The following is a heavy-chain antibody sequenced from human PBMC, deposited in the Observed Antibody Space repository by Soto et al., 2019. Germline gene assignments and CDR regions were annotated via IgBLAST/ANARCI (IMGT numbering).Heavy chain of an antibody. D-gene: IGHD6-13*01. CDR1: GGSVSSGSYY. J-gene: IGHJ5*02. Sequence: SSETLSLTCTVSGGSVSSGSYYWSWIRQPPGKGLEWIGYIYYSGSTNYNPSLKSRVTISVDTSKNQFSLKLSSVTAADTAVYYCASGGIAAAGTWGQGTLVTVSS. CDR3: ASGGIAAAGT. V-gene: IGHV4-61*01. CDR2: IYYSGST.